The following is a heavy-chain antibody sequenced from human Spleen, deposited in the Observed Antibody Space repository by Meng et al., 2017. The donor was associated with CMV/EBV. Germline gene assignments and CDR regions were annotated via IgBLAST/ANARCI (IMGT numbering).Heavy chain of an antibody. Sequence: GESLKISCAASGFTFNSSAMHWVRQAPGKGLEWVAVISYDGSNKYYADSVKGRFTISRDNSRNTLYLQMNSLRTDDTALYYCAKDKLSVPSAIGAFHYWGQGTLVTVSS. D-gene: IGHD2-2*02. V-gene: IGHV3-30-3*01. J-gene: IGHJ4*02. CDR1: GFTFNSSA. CDR2: ISYDGSNK. CDR3: AKDKLSVPSAIGAFHY.